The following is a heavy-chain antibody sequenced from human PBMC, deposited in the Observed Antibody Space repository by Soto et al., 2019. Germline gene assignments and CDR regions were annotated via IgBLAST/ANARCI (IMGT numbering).Heavy chain of an antibody. CDR2: IYPGDSDT. V-gene: IGHV5-51*01. D-gene: IGHD2-15*01. CDR1: GYNFTSYW. Sequence: GESLKISCKGSGYNFTSYWIGWVRQMAGKGPEWMGIIYPGDSDTRYSPSFQGQVTISADKSISTAYLQWSSLKASDTAMYYCARHLPTNYCSGGSCYMVAFDIWGQGTMVTVSS. CDR3: ARHLPTNYCSGGSCYMVAFDI. J-gene: IGHJ3*02.